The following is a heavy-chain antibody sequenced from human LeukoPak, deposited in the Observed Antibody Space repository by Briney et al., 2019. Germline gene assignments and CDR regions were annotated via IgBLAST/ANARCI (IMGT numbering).Heavy chain of an antibody. D-gene: IGHD6-13*01. CDR2: IIPIFGTA. Sequence: ASVKVSCKASGGTFSSYAISWVRQAPGQGLEWMGGIIPIFGTANYARKFQGRVTITADESTSTAYMELSSLRSEDTAVYYCARGFSWTPLFRYYYYGMDVWGQGTTVTVSS. V-gene: IGHV1-69*13. J-gene: IGHJ6*02. CDR1: GGTFSSYA. CDR3: ARGFSWTPLFRYYYYGMDV.